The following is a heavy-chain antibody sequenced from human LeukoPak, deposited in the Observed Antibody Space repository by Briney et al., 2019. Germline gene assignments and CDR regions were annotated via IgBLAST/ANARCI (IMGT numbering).Heavy chain of an antibody. D-gene: IGHD3-10*01. V-gene: IGHV1-69*01. CDR3: ARAQYYYGSGSYYPGLYYYYGMDV. CDR2: IIPIFGTA. J-gene: IGHJ6*04. Sequence: SLKVSCKASGGTFSSYAISWVRQAPGQGLEWMGGIIPIFGTANYAQKFQGRVTITADESTSTAYMELSSLRSEDTAVYYCARAQYYYGSGSYYPGLYYYYGMDVWGKGTTVTVSS. CDR1: GGTFSSYA.